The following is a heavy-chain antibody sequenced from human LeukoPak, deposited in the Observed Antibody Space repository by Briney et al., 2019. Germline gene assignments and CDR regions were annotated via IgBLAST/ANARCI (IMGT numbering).Heavy chain of an antibody. CDR3: ARHSSSSGASNWFDP. CDR2: INHSGST. J-gene: IGHJ5*02. D-gene: IGHD6-6*01. CDR1: GGSFSGYY. V-gene: IGHV4-34*01. Sequence: SETLSLTCAVYGGSFSGYYWSWIRQPPGKGLEWIGEINHSGSTNYNPSLKSRVTISVDTSKNQFSLKLSSVTAADTAVYYCARHSSSSGASNWFDPWGQGTLVTVSS.